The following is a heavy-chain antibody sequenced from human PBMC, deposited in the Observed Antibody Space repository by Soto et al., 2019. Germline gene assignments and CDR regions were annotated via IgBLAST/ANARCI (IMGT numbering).Heavy chain of an antibody. CDR2: IYYTGST. D-gene: IGHD1-1*01. V-gene: IGHV4-59*01. J-gene: IGHJ2*01. CDR1: GGSISSYF. CDR3: GNFSWHFDL. Sequence: PSETLSLTCTVSGGSISSYFWSWIRQPPGKGLEWIGYIYYTGSTNYNPSLKSRVTISVDTSKNQFSLQLSSVTAADTAVYYCGNFSWHFDLWGRSTLATDSS.